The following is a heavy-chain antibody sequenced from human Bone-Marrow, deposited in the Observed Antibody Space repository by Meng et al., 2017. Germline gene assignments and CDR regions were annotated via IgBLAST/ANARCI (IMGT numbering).Heavy chain of an antibody. CDR1: GFTFSSYA. D-gene: IGHD2-15*01. J-gene: IGHJ6*02. Sequence: GGSLRLSCAASGFTFSSYAMHWVRQAPGKGLEWVAVISYDGSNKYYADSVEGRFTISRDKSKNTLYLQMNSLRAEDTAVYYCARDLGSGGYGLDYYYYGMDVWGQGTTVTVSS. CDR2: ISYDGSNK. CDR3: ARDLGSGGYGLDYYYYGMDV. V-gene: IGHV3-30*04.